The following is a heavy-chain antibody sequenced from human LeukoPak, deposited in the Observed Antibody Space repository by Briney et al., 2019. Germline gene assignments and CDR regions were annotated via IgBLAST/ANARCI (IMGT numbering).Heavy chain of an antibody. CDR1: GYTFTSYY. Sequence: ASVKVSCKASGYTFTSYYMHWVRQAPGQGLEWMGIINPSGGSTSYAQKFQGRVTMTRDTSTSTVYMELSSQRSEDTAVYYCARDLGPRAGMDVWGQGTTVTVSS. V-gene: IGHV1-46*01. CDR2: INPSGGST. J-gene: IGHJ6*02. CDR3: ARDLGPRAGMDV. D-gene: IGHD1-26*01.